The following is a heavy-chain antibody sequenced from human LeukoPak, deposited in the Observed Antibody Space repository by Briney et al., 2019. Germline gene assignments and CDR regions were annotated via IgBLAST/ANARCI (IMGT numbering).Heavy chain of an antibody. D-gene: IGHD2-2*01. CDR1: GGSIISHY. CDR2: IYSNGGT. CDR3: VKQPTHCSKRCYPNYFDP. Sequence: PSETLSLTCTVSGGSIISHYWSWIRQSPGKGLEWIGYIYSNGGTNSNPSLKSRVTISVDTSKNQFYLKLSSVTAADTAVYYCVKQPTHCSKRCYPNYFDPWGQGTLVTVSS. V-gene: IGHV4-4*09. J-gene: IGHJ5*02.